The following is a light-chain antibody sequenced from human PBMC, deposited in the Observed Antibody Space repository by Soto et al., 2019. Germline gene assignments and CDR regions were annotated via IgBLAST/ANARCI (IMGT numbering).Light chain of an antibody. V-gene: IGLV1-51*01. Sequence: QSVLTQPPSVSAAPGQKVTISCSGSTSNIGNHDVAWYQQLPGTAPRLLIYDNDKRPSGIPDRFSGSKSGSLATLGITGLQTGDEADYYCGTWDSSLSAAVFGGGTQLTVL. J-gene: IGLJ7*01. CDR2: DND. CDR1: TSNIGNHD. CDR3: GTWDSSLSAAV.